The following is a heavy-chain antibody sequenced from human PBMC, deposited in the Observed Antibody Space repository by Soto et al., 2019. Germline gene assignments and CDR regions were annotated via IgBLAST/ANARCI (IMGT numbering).Heavy chain of an antibody. D-gene: IGHD6-13*01. Sequence: SETLSLTCAVYGGSFSGYYWSWIRQPPGKGLEWFGEINHSGSTNYNPSLKSRVTISVDTSKNQFSLKLSSVTAADTAVDYCARGNAIIRYSSNWASARGFEYWGQGTLVTVSS. CDR2: INHSGST. J-gene: IGHJ4*02. CDR3: ARGNAIIRYSSNWASARGFEY. CDR1: GGSFSGYY. V-gene: IGHV4-34*01.